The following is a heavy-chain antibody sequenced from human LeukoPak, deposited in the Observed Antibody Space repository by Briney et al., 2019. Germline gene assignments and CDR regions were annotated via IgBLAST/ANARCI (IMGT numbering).Heavy chain of an antibody. D-gene: IGHD4-17*01. CDR2: ISGGGETT. CDR1: GFTFNNYA. Sequence: GGSLRLSCAASGFTFNNYAMNWVRQAPGKGLEWVSSISGGGETTYYADSAKGRLTISRDNYQNTLYVQMNSLRAEDTAVYYCARDYADYVGYFFFDYWGQGTLVTLS. CDR3: ARDYADYVGYFFFDY. V-gene: IGHV3-23*01. J-gene: IGHJ4*02.